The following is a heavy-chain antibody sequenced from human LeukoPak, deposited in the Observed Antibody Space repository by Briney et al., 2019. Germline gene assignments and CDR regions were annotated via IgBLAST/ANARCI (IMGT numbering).Heavy chain of an antibody. CDR2: IYTSGST. J-gene: IGHJ5*02. Sequence: PSQTLSLTCTLSGGSISSGSYYWSRIRQPAGKGLEWIGRIYTSGSTNYNPSLKSRVTISVDTSKNQFSLKLSSVTAADTAVYYCARNRYYYGSRSYGVPNWFDPWGQGTLVTVSS. CDR3: ARNRYYYGSRSYGVPNWFDP. CDR1: GGSISSGSYY. V-gene: IGHV4-61*02. D-gene: IGHD3-10*01.